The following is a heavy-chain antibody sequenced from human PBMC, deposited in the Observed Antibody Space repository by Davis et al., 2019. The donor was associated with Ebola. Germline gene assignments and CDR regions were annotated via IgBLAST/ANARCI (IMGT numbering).Heavy chain of an antibody. CDR1: GFSVSSNY. CDR2: IYSGGPT. D-gene: IGHD6-25*01. CDR3: ARAVQGVAATVPYYYYGMDV. Sequence: GESLKISCAASGFSVSSNYMSWVRQAPGKGLEWVSVIYSGGPTYYADSVKGRFTISRDNSKNTVNLQMNSLRAEDTAVYHCARAVQGVAATVPYYYYGMDVWGQGTTVTVSS. J-gene: IGHJ6*02. V-gene: IGHV3-53*01.